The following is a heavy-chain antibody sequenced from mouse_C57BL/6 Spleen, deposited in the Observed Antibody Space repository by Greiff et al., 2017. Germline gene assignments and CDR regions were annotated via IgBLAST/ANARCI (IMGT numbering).Heavy chain of an antibody. CDR1: GYTFTSYW. J-gene: IGHJ3*01. V-gene: IGHV1-55*01. Sequence: QVQLQQPGAELVKPGASVKMSCKASGYTFTSYWLTWVKPRPGQGLEWIGDIYPGSGSTNYNEKFKSKATLTVDTSSSTAYMQLSSLTSEDSAVYYCARGELRLGFAYWGQGTLVTVSA. D-gene: IGHD3-2*02. CDR2: IYPGSGST. CDR3: ARGELRLGFAY.